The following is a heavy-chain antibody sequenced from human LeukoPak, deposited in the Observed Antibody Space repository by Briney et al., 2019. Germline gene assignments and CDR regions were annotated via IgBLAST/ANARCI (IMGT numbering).Heavy chain of an antibody. V-gene: IGHV3-64*01. D-gene: IGHD3-22*01. CDR1: GFTFNRYT. CDR3: ARSPYYDRSGYYDY. CDR2: ITNDGGST. Sequence: GGSLRLSFAASGFTFNRYTMHWVRQAPGKGLEYVSTITNDGGSTYYANSVKGRFTISRDNSKNTLYLQMGSLRADDMAVYYCARSPYYDRSGYYDYWGQGTLVTVSS. J-gene: IGHJ4*02.